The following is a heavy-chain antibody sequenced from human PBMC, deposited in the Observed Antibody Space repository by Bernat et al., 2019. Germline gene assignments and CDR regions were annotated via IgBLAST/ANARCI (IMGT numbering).Heavy chain of an antibody. CDR2: ISSSGRTI. CDR3: ARSGYGSGWYFYYFDY. V-gene: IGHV3-48*03. D-gene: IGHD6-19*01. Sequence: EVQLAESGGGLVQPGGSLRLSCAASGFSFSSYEMNWVRQAPGKGLEWVSYISSSGRTIYYADSVKCRFTISRDNAKKSLYLQMNSLRADDTAVYFCARSGYGSGWYFYYFDYWGQGTLVTVSS. J-gene: IGHJ4*02. CDR1: GFSFSSYE.